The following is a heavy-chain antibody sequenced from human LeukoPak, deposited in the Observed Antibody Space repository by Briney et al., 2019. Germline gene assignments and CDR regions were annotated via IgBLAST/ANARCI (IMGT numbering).Heavy chain of an antibody. CDR2: IVAIFGTG. CDR1: GRTFSSFA. D-gene: IGHD3-22*01. CDR3: ARCGEVYDSSGYYDY. J-gene: IGHJ4*02. Sequence: ASVKLSCKSSGRTFSSFAISWVRQAPGLRLEGMGGIVAIFGTGNYGQKFQGRFTITSDESTSTAYIQLSSFRSEDTAVYYCARCGEVYDSSGYYDYWGQGTLVSVPS. V-gene: IGHV1-69*13.